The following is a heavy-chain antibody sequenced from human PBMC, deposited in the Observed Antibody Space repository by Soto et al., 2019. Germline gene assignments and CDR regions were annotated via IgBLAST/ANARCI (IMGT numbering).Heavy chain of an antibody. CDR2: ISGSGGST. CDR1: GFTFSSYA. Sequence: EVQLLESGGGLVQPGGSMRLSCAASGFTFSSYAMNWVRQAPGKGLEWVSVISGSGGSTYYADSVKGRFTISRDNSKNTLYLQMNSLRAEDTAVYYCARRGPGTYFDYWGQGTLVTVSS. V-gene: IGHV3-23*01. J-gene: IGHJ4*02. CDR3: ARRGPGTYFDY. D-gene: IGHD6-13*01.